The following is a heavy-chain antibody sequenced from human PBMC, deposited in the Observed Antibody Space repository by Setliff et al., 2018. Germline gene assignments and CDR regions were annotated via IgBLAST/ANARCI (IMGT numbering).Heavy chain of an antibody. J-gene: IGHJ4*02. D-gene: IGHD3-22*01. CDR2: ISPYTGNT. V-gene: IGHV1-18*04. CDR1: GYAVTGYH. CDR3: ERDADNYDTSENPIFDY. Sequence: ASVKVSCKASGYAVTGYHIHWVRQAPGQGLEWMGWISPYTGNTFYAPQFQGRVIMTTDTSAKTAYMDLRSLRSDDTAVYYCERDADNYDTSENPIFDYWGQGTLVTVSS.